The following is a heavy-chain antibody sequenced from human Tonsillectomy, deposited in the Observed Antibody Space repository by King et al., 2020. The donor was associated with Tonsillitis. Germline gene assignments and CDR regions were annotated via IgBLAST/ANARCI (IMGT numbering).Heavy chain of an antibody. V-gene: IGHV4-39*01. D-gene: IGHD6-19*01. CDR2: FYYSGST. J-gene: IGHJ3*02. Sequence: QLQESGPGLVKPSETLSLTCNVSGGSITSNNYYWGWIRPPPGKGLEWIGSFYYSGSTYYNPSLKSRVTITVDTSKNQFSLKLSSVTAADTAVYYCATPLEQWRHNGFDIWGQGTLVTVSS. CDR1: GGSITSNNYY. CDR3: ATPLEQWRHNGFDI.